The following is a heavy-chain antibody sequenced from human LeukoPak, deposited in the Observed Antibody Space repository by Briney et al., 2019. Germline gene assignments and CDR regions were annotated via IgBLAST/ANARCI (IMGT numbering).Heavy chain of an antibody. J-gene: IGHJ4*02. D-gene: IGHD1-26*01. Sequence: SETLSLTCAVYGGSFSGYYWSWIRQPPGKGLEWIGEINHSGSTNYNPSLKSRVTISVDTSKNQFSLKPSSVTAADTAVYYCARGGVGATTNEFDYWGQGTLVTVSS. V-gene: IGHV4-34*01. CDR2: INHSGST. CDR1: GGSFSGYY. CDR3: ARGGVGATTNEFDY.